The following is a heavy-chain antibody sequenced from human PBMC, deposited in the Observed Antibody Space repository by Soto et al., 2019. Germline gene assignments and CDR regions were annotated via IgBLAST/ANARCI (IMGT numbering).Heavy chain of an antibody. D-gene: IGHD3-22*01. J-gene: IGHJ4*02. CDR1: GYTFTGYY. V-gene: IGHV1-2*02. Sequence: QVQLVQSGAEVKKPGASVKVSCKASGYTFTGYYMHWVRQAPGQGLEWVGWINANSGDTNYAQKFQARVTMTRDTSISTAYMVLGRLKYDDTAMYYCARATYYYDSSGRHFDYWGQGTLVTVSS. CDR3: ARATYYYDSSGRHFDY. CDR2: INANSGDT.